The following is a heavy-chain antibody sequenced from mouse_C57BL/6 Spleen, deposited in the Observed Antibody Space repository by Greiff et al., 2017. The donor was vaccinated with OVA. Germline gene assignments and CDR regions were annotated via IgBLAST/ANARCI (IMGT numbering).Heavy chain of an antibody. CDR3: ARGSSGYWFAY. D-gene: IGHD3-2*02. CDR1: GYTFTGYW. CDR2: ILPGSGST. V-gene: IGHV1-9*01. J-gene: IGHJ3*01. Sequence: QVQLQQSGAELLKPGASVKLSCKATGYTFTGYWIEWVKQRPGHGLEWIGEILPGSGSTNYNEKFKGKATFTADTSSNTAYMQLSSLTTEDSAIYYCARGSSGYWFAYWGQGTLVTVSA.